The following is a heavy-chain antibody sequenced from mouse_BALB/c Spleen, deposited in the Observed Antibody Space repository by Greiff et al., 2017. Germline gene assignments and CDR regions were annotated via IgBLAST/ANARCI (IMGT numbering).Heavy chain of an antibody. Sequence: VQLQQPGAELVRPGASVTLSCKASGYSFTSYWMHWVKQRPGQGLEWIGAIYPGNSDTSYNQKFKGKAKLTAVTSTSTAYMELSSLTNEDSAVYYCTRGTVYYYAMDYWGQGTSVTVSS. D-gene: IGHD4-1*01. CDR1: GYSFTSYW. J-gene: IGHJ4*01. CDR2: IYPGNSDT. CDR3: TRGTVYYYAMDY. V-gene: IGHV1-5*01.